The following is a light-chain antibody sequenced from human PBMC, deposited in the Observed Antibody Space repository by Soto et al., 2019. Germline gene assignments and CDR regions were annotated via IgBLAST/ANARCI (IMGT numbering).Light chain of an antibody. CDR1: QSISGY. CDR2: VGS. J-gene: IGKJ1*01. Sequence: DIQMTPSPSSLSASVGDRVTITCRASQSISGYLNWYQQRPGKAPNLLIYVGSSLQSGVPSRFSGSGSGTAFTLTISSLQPEDFATYYCQQSFTTPRTFGQGTKVEIK. V-gene: IGKV1-39*01. CDR3: QQSFTTPRT.